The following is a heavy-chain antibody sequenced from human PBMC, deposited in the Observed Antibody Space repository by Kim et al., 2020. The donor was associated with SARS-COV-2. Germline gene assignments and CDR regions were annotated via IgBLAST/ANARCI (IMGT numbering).Heavy chain of an antibody. CDR2: IYHGGST. V-gene: IGHV4-30-2*01. CDR3: ASPHYYSVFDV. Sequence: SETLSLTCAVSGGSISSRAYSWSWIRQPPGKGLEWIGYIYHGGSTHYNPSLKSRVIISVDTSKNQFSLKLTSVTAADTAVYFCASPHYYSVFDVGAQGT. J-gene: IGHJ6*02. CDR1: GGSISSRAYS.